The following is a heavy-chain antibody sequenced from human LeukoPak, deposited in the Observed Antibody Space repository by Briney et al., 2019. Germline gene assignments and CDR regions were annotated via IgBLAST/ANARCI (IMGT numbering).Heavy chain of an antibody. CDR3: ARVGATNDYFDY. D-gene: IGHD1-26*01. J-gene: IGHJ4*02. V-gene: IGHV4-30-2*01. Sequence: PSETLSLTCAVSGGSISSAGYSWGWIRQPPGKGLEWIGYIFHSGSTNYNPSLKSRVTISVDKSKNQFSLKLSSVTAADTAVYYCARVGATNDYFDYWGQGTLVTVSS. CDR1: GGSISSAGYS. CDR2: IFHSGST.